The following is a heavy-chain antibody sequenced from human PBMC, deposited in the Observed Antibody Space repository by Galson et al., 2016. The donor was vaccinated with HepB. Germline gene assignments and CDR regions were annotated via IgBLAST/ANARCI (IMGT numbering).Heavy chain of an antibody. CDR2: IHWNSGTI. CDR1: GFKFDDYA. V-gene: IGHV3-9*01. D-gene: IGHD2-21*01. J-gene: IGHJ5*02. Sequence: SLRLSCAASGFKFDDYAMHWVRQAPGKGLEWVAGIHWNSGTIAYADSVKGRFIISRDNGKNSLYLQMNSLRGEDTAVYYCSNLWVVATERRPVRRFAPWGQGTLVTVSS. CDR3: SNLWVVATERRPVRRFAP.